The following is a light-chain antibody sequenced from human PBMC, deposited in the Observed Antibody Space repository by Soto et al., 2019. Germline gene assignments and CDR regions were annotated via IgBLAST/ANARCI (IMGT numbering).Light chain of an antibody. CDR3: QQYVTSSPRT. CDR1: HTISSSY. J-gene: IGKJ1*01. V-gene: IGKV3-20*01. Sequence: EIVLTQSPGTLSLSPGERATLSCRASHTISSSYLAWYQQKPGQAPRLLMYGISRRATGIPDRFSGSGSGTDFNLTITSLEPDDFAVYSCQQYVTSSPRTFGQGTKVEIK. CDR2: GIS.